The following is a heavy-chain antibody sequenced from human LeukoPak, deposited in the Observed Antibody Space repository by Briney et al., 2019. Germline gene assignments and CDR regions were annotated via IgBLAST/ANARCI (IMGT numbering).Heavy chain of an antibody. D-gene: IGHD1-26*01. CDR1: GFTVSSNY. CDR3: ARCPSVGATTIDFDY. Sequence: GGSLRLSXAASGFTVSSNYMSWVRQAPGKGLEWVSVIYSGGSTYYADSVKGRFTISRDNSKNTLYLQMNSPRAEDTAVYYCARCPSVGATTIDFDYWGQGTLVTVSS. V-gene: IGHV3-53*01. CDR2: IYSGGST. J-gene: IGHJ4*02.